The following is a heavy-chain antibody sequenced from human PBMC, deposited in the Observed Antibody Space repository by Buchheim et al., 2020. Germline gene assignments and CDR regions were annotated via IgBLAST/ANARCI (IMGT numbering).Heavy chain of an antibody. V-gene: IGHV3-48*01. CDR1: GFTFSSYS. J-gene: IGHJ4*02. CDR2: ISSSSSTI. Sequence: EVQLVESGGGLVQPGGSLRLSCAASGFTFSSYSMNWVRQAPGKGLEWVSYISSSSSTIYYADSVKGRFTISGDNAKNSLYLQMNSRRAEYTAVYYCARGGYDFWGGYSPSLWFDYWGQGTL. CDR3: ARGGYDFWGGYSPSLWFDY. D-gene: IGHD3-3*01.